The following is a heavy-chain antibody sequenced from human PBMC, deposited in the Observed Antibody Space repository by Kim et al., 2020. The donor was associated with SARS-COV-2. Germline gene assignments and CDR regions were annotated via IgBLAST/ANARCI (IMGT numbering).Heavy chain of an antibody. CDR2: INLSGST. Sequence: SETLSLTCAVYGGSFSGYYWSWIRQPPGKGLEWMGEINLSGSTNYNPSLKSRVTISVDTSKNQFSLKLSSVTAADTAVYYCARLGGTRDRVRGYCSSTSCHRSARYYYYGMDVWGQGTTVTVSS. D-gene: IGHD2-2*01. V-gene: IGHV4-34*01. CDR3: ARLGGTRDRVRGYCSSTSCHRSARYYYYGMDV. CDR1: GGSFSGYY. J-gene: IGHJ6*02.